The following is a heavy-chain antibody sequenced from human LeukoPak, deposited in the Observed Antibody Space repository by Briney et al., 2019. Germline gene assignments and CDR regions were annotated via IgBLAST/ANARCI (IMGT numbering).Heavy chain of an antibody. CDR1: GYTFTSYG. V-gene: IGHV1-18*01. CDR2: IGAYNGNT. CDR3: ARYYRAAALGEDAFDI. D-gene: IGHD6-13*01. Sequence: ASVKVSCKASGYTFTSYGISWVRQAPGHGLEWMGWIGAYNGNTNYAQKLQGRVTITTDTSTSTDYMELRSLRSDDTSGYYCARYYRAAALGEDAFDIWGQGTMVTVSS. J-gene: IGHJ3*02.